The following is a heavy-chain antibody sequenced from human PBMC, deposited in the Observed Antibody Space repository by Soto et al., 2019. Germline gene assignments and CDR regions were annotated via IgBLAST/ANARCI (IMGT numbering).Heavy chain of an antibody. CDR1: GFSLTTSGVG. V-gene: IGHV2-5*02. J-gene: IGHJ5*02. CDR3: APTFPRQTAGSSGGSFTPAFDP. Sequence: QITLKESGPTLLKPTQTLTLTCTFSGFSLTTSGVGVGWIRQPPGKALEWLALIYWDDDKSYSPSLHCRLTITKDTSKNQVVLTMTNMGPVDTATYYCAPTFPRQTAGSSGGSFTPAFDPWGQGTLVTVSS. D-gene: IGHD2-15*01. CDR2: IYWDDDK.